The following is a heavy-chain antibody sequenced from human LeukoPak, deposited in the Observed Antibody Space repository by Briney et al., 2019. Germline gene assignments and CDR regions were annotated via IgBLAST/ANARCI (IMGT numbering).Heavy chain of an antibody. CDR2: INPNSSGT. Sequence: ASVKVSCKASGYTFTGYYMHWVRQAPGQVLDWMGWINPNSSGTNYAQKFQGRVTMTRDTSISTAYMELSRLRSDDTAVFYCARELSSSPRAFDYWGQGTLVTVSS. D-gene: IGHD6-6*01. CDR1: GYTFTGYY. J-gene: IGHJ4*02. CDR3: ARELSSSPRAFDY. V-gene: IGHV1-2*02.